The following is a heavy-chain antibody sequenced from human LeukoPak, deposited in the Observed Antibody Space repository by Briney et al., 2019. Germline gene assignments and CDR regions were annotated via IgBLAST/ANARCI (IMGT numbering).Heavy chain of an antibody. CDR1: GYTFTGYY. J-gene: IGHJ6*02. CDR2: INPNSGGT. CDR3: ARDYYGSGSYKTYYYGMDV. Sequence: ASVKVSCRASGYTFTGYYMHWVRQAPGQGLEWMGWINPNSGGTNYAQKFQGRVTMTRDTSISAAYMELSRLRSDDTAVYYCARDYYGSGSYKTYYYGMDVWGQGTTVTVSS. D-gene: IGHD3-10*01. V-gene: IGHV1-2*02.